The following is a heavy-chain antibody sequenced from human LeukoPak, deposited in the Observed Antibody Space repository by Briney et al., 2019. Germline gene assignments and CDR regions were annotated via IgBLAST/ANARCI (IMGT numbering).Heavy chain of an antibody. CDR2: MFHSGST. Sequence: SETLSLTCTVSGYAITNGHHWGWIRQPPGKGLEWIGSMFHSGSTYYNPSLKSRVTISVDTSKNQFSLKLTSVTAADTAVYHCARRGTGTIDYWGQGTLVTVSS. J-gene: IGHJ4*02. V-gene: IGHV4-38-2*02. D-gene: IGHD3/OR15-3a*01. CDR3: ARRGTGTIDY. CDR1: GYAITNGHH.